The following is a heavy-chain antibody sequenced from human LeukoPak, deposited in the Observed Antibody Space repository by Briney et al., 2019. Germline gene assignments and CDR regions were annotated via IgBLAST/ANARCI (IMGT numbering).Heavy chain of an antibody. Sequence: GGSLRLSCAASGFTFSSYAMHWVRQAPGKGLEWVAVISYDGSNKYYADSVKGRFTISRDNSKNTLYLQMNSLRAEDTAVYYCARGSRGQQLTYYYYYMDVWGKGTTVTVSS. CDR3: ARGSRGQQLTYYYYYMDV. V-gene: IGHV3-30*04. J-gene: IGHJ6*03. CDR1: GFTFSSYA. CDR2: ISYDGSNK. D-gene: IGHD6-13*01.